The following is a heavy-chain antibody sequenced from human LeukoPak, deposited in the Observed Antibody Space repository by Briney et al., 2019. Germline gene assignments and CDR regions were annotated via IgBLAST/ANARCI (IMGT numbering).Heavy chain of an antibody. CDR1: GFTFSNAW. D-gene: IGHD1-1*01. CDR2: IKSETDGATT. V-gene: IGHV3-15*01. J-gene: IGHJ4*02. CDR3: TTDVRPSDY. Sequence: GGSLRLSCAASGFTFSNAWMNWVRQAPGKGLEWVGRIKSETDGATTQYAAPVKGRFTISRDDSKNTLYLQMNSLKTEDTAVYYCTTDVRPSDYWGQGTLVTVSS.